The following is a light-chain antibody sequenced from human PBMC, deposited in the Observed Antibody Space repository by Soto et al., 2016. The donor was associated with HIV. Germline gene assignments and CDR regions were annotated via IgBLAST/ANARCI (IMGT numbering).Light chain of an antibody. CDR2: KDT. CDR3: QSEDSSGHYV. J-gene: IGLJ1*01. Sequence: SYELTQPPSVSVSPGQTARITCSGDALSREYAYWYQQKPGQAPVVVIYKDTERASGIPERFSGSSSGTKVTLTISGVQAEDGADYYCQSEDSSGHYVFGTGTKVTVL. CDR1: ALSREY. V-gene: IGLV3-25*03.